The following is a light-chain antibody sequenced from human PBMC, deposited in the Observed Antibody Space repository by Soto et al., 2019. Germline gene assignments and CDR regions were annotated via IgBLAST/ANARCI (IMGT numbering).Light chain of an antibody. Sequence: DIVMTQSPDSLAVSLGERATINCKSSQSVLYSSNNKNYLAWYQQKPGQPPKLLIYWASTRESGVPDRFSGSGSGTDFTLTISSLQAEEVAVYYCQQYYSTRTFGQGTKGEIK. J-gene: IGKJ1*01. CDR3: QQYYSTRT. V-gene: IGKV4-1*01. CDR1: QSVLYSSNNKNY. CDR2: WAS.